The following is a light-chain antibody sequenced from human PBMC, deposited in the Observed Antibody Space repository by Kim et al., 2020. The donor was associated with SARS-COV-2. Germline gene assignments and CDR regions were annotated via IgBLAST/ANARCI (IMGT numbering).Light chain of an antibody. V-gene: IGKV1-5*01. CDR1: QSITTG. Sequence: DIQMTQSPSTLSASVGDRVTITCRASQSITTGLAWYQQKPGKAPTLLIYETSTLESGVPSRFSGSGSGTEFTLTISTLQPDDFATYHCQHYDHYSQTFGQGTKVDIK. CDR3: QHYDHYSQT. CDR2: ETS. J-gene: IGKJ1*01.